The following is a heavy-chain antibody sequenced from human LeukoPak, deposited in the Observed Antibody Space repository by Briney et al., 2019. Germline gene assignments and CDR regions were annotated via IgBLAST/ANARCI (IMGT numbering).Heavy chain of an antibody. CDR2: IIPIFGTA. CDR3: AREAYCGGDCYSGDY. Sequence: SVKVSCKASGGTFSSYAISWVRQAPGQGLEWMGGIIPIFGTANYAQKFQGRVTITADESTSTAYMELSSLRSEDTAVYYCAREAYCGGDCYSGDYWGQGTLVTVSS. CDR1: GGTFSSYA. D-gene: IGHD2-21*01. J-gene: IGHJ4*02. V-gene: IGHV1-69*01.